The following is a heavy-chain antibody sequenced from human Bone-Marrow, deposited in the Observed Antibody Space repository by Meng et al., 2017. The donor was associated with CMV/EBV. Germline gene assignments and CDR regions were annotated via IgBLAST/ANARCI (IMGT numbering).Heavy chain of an antibody. CDR3: VHRRGGITIFGVVIIDRGTFDP. D-gene: IGHD3-3*01. Sequence: SGPTLVKSTQTLTLTCTFSGFSLSTSGVGVGWIRQPPGKALEWLALIYWNDDKRYSPSLKSRLTITKDTSKNQVVLTVTNMDPVDTATYYCVHRRGGITIFGVVIIDRGTFDPWGQGTLVTVSS. CDR2: IYWNDDK. CDR1: GFSLSTSGVG. V-gene: IGHV2-5*01. J-gene: IGHJ5*02.